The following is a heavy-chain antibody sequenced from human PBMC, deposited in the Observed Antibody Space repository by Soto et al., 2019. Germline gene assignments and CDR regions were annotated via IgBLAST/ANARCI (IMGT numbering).Heavy chain of an antibody. CDR2: IRYDGSHE. Sequence: GSLRLSCAASGLTFINYAMHWVRQAPGKGLEWVAVIRYDGSHENYADSVKGRFTISRDNAKNSLYLQMNSLRAEDTALYYCAKSHTTSGWYVTTDYWGQGTRVTVSS. V-gene: IGHV3-30*02. CDR1: GLTFINYA. J-gene: IGHJ4*02. CDR3: AKSHTTSGWYVTTDY. D-gene: IGHD6-19*01.